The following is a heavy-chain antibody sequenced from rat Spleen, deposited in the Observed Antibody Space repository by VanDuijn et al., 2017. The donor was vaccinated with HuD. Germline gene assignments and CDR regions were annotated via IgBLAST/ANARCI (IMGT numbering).Heavy chain of an antibody. J-gene: IGHJ3*01. V-gene: IGHV5-22*01. CDR1: GLSFSNYY. D-gene: IGHD1-6*01. CDR2: ISYEGSGT. CDR3: ATGPRILRIDWFAY. Sequence: EVQLVESGGGLVQPGRSMKLSCAASGLSFSNYYMAWVRQAPKKGLEWVASISYEGSGTYYGDSVKGRITISRDNAKSTLYLQMDSLTSEDTATYFCATGPRILRIDWFAYWGQGTLVTVSS.